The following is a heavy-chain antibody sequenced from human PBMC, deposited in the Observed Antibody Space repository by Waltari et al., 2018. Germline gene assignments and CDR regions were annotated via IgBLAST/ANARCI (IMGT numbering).Heavy chain of an antibody. J-gene: IGHJ4*02. Sequence: EVQLVESGGGLVQPGGSLRLSCAASGFTFSSYEMNWVRQAPGKGLEWVSYISSSGSTIYYADSVKGRFTISRDNAKNSLYLQMNSLRAEDTAVYYCARAVSLAYCGGDCYSGFDYWGQGTLVTVSS. CDR2: ISSSGSTI. D-gene: IGHD2-21*02. CDR3: ARAVSLAYCGGDCYSGFDY. V-gene: IGHV3-48*03. CDR1: GFTFSSYE.